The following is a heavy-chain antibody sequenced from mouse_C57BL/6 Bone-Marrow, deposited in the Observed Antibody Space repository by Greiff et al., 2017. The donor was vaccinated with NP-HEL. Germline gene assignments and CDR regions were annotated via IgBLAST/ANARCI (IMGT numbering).Heavy chain of an antibody. V-gene: IGHV1-69*01. J-gene: IGHJ3*01. CDR2: IDPSDSYT. D-gene: IGHD2-5*01. CDR3: ERLELYYSNYAFSY. Sequence: VQLQQPGAELVMPGASVKLSCKASGYTFTSYWMPWVKQRPGQGLEWIGEIDPSDSYTNYNQKFKGKSTLTVDKSSSTAYMQLSSLTSEDSAVYYCERLELYYSNYAFSYWGQGTLVTVSA. CDR1: GYTFTSYW.